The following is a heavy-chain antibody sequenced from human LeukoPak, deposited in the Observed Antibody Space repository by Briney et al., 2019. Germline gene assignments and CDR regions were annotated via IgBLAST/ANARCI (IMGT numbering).Heavy chain of an antibody. J-gene: IGHJ2*01. Sequence: PGGSLRLSCAASGFTFDDYGMSWVRQAPGKGLEWVSGINWNGGSTGYADPVKGRFTISRDNAKNSLYLQMNSLRAEDTAVYYCARAITSSGWYKDWYFDLWGRGTLVTVSS. CDR3: ARAITSSGWYKDWYFDL. V-gene: IGHV3-20*04. D-gene: IGHD6-19*01. CDR1: GFTFDDYG. CDR2: INWNGGST.